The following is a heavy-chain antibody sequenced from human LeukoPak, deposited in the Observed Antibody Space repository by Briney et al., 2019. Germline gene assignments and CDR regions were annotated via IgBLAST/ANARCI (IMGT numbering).Heavy chain of an antibody. J-gene: IGHJ5*02. D-gene: IGHD2-2*01. Sequence: PGGSLRLSCAASGFTFSSYDMHWVRQATGKGLEWVSAIGTAGDTYYPGSVKGRFTISRENAKNSLYLQMNSLRAGDTAVYYCARSKRYCSSTSCGWFDPWGQGTLVTVSS. V-gene: IGHV3-13*01. CDR2: IGTAGDT. CDR3: ARSKRYCSSTSCGWFDP. CDR1: GFTFSSYD.